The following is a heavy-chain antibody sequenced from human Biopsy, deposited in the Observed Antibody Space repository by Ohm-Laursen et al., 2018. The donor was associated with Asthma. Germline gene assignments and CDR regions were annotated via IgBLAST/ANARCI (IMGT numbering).Heavy chain of an antibody. CDR2: VYHSGET. Sequence: PSDTLSLTCTVSGDSLRSTNYWAWVRQPPGNRLEWIGSVYHSGETFYSSSLRSRLTMSVDTSRNQFSLRLTSVTAADTGVYFCARHWSGNGWHDLYTWFDPWGLGTLVTVSS. CDR3: ARHWSGNGWHDLYTWFDP. V-gene: IGHV4-39*01. CDR1: GDSLRSTNY. J-gene: IGHJ5*02. D-gene: IGHD1-1*01.